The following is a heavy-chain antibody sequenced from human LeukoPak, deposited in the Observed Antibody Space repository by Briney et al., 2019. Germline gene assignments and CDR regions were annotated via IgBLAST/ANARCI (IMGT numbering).Heavy chain of an antibody. CDR2: ISGDGGST. CDR1: GFTFSSYS. V-gene: IGHV3-43*02. CDR3: AKDIDERYSGSYFD. D-gene: IGHD1-26*01. J-gene: IGHJ4*02. Sequence: PGGSLRLSCAASGFTFSSYSMNWVRQAPGKGLEWVSLISGDGGSTYYADSVEGRFTISRDNSKNSLYLQMNSLRTEDTALYYCAKDIDERYSGSYFDWGQGTLVTVSS.